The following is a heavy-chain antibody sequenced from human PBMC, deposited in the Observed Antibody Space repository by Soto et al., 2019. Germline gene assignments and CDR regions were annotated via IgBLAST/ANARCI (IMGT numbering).Heavy chain of an antibody. CDR2: ISSSGSTI. Sequence: PGGSLRLSCAASGFTFSSYEMNWVRQAPGKGLEWVSYISSSGSTIYYADSVKGRFTISRDNAKNSLYLQMNSLRAEDTAVYYCARIQWLVGSYFDYWGQGTLVTVSS. D-gene: IGHD6-19*01. J-gene: IGHJ4*02. CDR1: GFTFSSYE. CDR3: ARIQWLVGSYFDY. V-gene: IGHV3-48*03.